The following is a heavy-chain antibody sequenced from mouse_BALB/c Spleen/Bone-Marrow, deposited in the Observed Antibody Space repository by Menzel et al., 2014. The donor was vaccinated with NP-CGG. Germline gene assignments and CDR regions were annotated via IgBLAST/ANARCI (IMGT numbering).Heavy chain of an antibody. CDR1: GYVFSTYW. CDR3: ARSGKGATDY. D-gene: IGHD2-1*01. CDR2: IYPGDGDT. J-gene: IGHJ4*01. Sequence: QVQLKESGAELVRPGSSVKISCKASGYVFSTYWMNWVKQRPGQGLERIGQIYPGDGDTNYNGKFKDKVILTADKSSSTAYMQLSSLTSEDSAVYFCARSGKGATDYWGQGTSVTVSS. V-gene: IGHV1-80*01.